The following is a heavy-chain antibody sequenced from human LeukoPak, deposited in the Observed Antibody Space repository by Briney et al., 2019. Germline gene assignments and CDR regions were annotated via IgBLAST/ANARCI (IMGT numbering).Heavy chain of an antibody. CDR3: AREILAPGKTHDY. J-gene: IGHJ4*02. V-gene: IGHV3-74*01. Sequence: LAGGSLRLSCAASGFTFSSYWMHWVRQAPGKGLVWVSCINTDGSSTSYADSVKGRFTISRDNAKNTLFLQINSLRAEDTAVYYSAREILAPGKTHDYWGQGTLVTASS. CDR2: INTDGSST. CDR1: GFTFSSYW.